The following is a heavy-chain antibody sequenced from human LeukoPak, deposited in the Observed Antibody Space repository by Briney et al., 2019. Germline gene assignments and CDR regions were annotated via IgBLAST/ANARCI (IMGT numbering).Heavy chain of an antibody. CDR3: ARDASGRVGYAVGRYGYMDV. Sequence: SSETLSLTCTVSGGSISSYYWSWIRQPPGKGLEWIGYIYYSGSTNYNPSLKSRVTISVDTSKNQFSLKLSSVTAADTAVYYCARDASGRVGYAVGRYGYMDVWGKGTTVTVSS. CDR1: GGSISSYY. V-gene: IGHV4-59*01. CDR2: IYYSGST. D-gene: IGHD2-15*01. J-gene: IGHJ6*03.